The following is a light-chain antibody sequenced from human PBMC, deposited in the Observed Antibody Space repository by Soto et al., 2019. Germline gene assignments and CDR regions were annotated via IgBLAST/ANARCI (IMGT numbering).Light chain of an antibody. CDR2: DAS. Sequence: ELLLSQSPPTLSLSPGVRATLSSIASQSVSNSLAWFQQKPGQAPRLLIYDASNRATGIPDRFSGSGSGTDFTLTISRLEPEDFAVYYCQQYHNWPITFGQGTRLEIK. V-gene: IGKV3-11*01. CDR3: QQYHNWPIT. J-gene: IGKJ5*01. CDR1: QSVSNS.